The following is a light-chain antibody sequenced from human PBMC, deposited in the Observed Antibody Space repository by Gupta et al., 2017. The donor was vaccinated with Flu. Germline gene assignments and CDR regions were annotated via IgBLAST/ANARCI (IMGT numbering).Light chain of an antibody. V-gene: IGKV4-1*01. CDR2: WAS. CDR1: QSILYSSNNRNY. CDR3: QQYYDTPT. Sequence: DIVMTQSPDSLAVSLGERATIDCKSSQSILYSSNNRNYLAWYQQKPGQPPKLLISWASTRESGVPDRLRGSGSGTDFTLTISSLQAEDVAVYYCQQYYDTPTFGGGTKVEIK. J-gene: IGKJ4*01.